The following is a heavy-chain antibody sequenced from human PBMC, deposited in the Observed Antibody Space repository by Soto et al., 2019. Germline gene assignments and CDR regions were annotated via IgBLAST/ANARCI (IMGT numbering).Heavy chain of an antibody. CDR1: GYSFTSYW. CDR3: ARPVIPTRSNHYRYPFDL. D-gene: IGHD3-16*02. V-gene: IGHV5-10-1*01. CDR2: IDPSDSYT. J-gene: IGHJ5*02. Sequence: PGESLKISCKGSGYSFTSYWISWVRQMPGKGLEWMGRIDPSDSYTNYNPSFQGHVTISADKSISTAYLQWNSLKASDTAIYYCARPVIPTRSNHYRYPFDLWGPAPLVTLSS.